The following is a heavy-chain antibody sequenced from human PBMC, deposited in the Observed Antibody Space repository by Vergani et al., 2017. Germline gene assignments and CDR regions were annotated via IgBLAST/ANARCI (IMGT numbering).Heavy chain of an antibody. CDR2: ISGSGGST. J-gene: IGHJ4*02. CDR3: AKVIGTVTTGYFDY. V-gene: IGHV3-23*01. CDR1: GFTFSSYA. Sequence: EVQLLESGGGLVQPGGSLRLSCAASGFTFSSYAMSWVRQAPGRGLERVSAISGSGGSTDYADSVKGRFTISRDNSKNTLYLQMNSLRAEDTAVYYCAKVIGTVTTGYFDYWGQGALVTVSS. D-gene: IGHD4-17*01.